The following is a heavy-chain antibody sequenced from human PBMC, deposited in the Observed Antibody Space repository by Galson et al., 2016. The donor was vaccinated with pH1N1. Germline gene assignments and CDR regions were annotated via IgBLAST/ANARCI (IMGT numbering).Heavy chain of an antibody. CDR2: IIPGNGNT. V-gene: IGHV1-3*01. D-gene: IGHD2/OR15-2a*01. CDR3: VRDSFPLNDILTSYFGQFVLP. J-gene: IGHJ1*01. CDR1: GYTFNSYA. Sequence: SVKVSCKASGYTFNSYAIHWVRQAPGQRLEWMGWIIPGNGNTKFSQKFQDRVVFTRDTSTTTANMELRGLRSEDTAVYFCVRDSFPLNDILTSYFGQFVLPCGQGTLVTASS.